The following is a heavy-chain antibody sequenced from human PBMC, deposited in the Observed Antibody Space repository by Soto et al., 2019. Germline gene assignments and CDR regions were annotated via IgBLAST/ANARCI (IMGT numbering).Heavy chain of an antibody. V-gene: IGHV5-51*01. CDR1: GYSFTSYW. Sequence: GESLKISSKGSGYSFTSYWIGWVRQMPGKGLEWMGGIYPGDSDSRYSPSFQGQVTISADNSISTAYLQWSSLKASDTAMYYCARLDSGSYPYYYYYGMDVWGQGTTVTVSS. CDR3: ARLDSGSYPYYYYYGMDV. CDR2: IYPGDSDS. D-gene: IGHD1-26*01. J-gene: IGHJ6*02.